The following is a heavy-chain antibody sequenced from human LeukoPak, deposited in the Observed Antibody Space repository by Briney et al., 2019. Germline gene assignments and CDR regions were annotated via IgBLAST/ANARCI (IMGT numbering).Heavy chain of an antibody. V-gene: IGHV4-39*01. CDR1: GGSISSSSYY. CDR3: ARQRGDGYNSYDAFDI. J-gene: IGHJ3*02. Sequence: SETLSLTCTVSGGSISSSSYYWGWIRQPPGKGLEWIGSIYYSGSTYYNPSLKSRVTISVDTSKNQFSLKLSSVTAEDTAVYYCARQRGDGYNSYDAFDIWGQGTMVTVSS. D-gene: IGHD5-24*01. CDR2: IYYSGST.